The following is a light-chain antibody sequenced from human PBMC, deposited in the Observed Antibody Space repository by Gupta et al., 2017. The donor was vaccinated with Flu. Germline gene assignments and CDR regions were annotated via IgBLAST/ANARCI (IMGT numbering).Light chain of an antibody. V-gene: IGLV8-61*01. CDR2: SIN. J-gene: IGLJ2*01. Sequence: TVVTQEPSFSVSPGRTVTLTCGLTSGSVSSENFPSWYQQTPGQAPRTLIYSINSRSSGVPGRFSGSILGDKAALTITGAQADDESDYYCLLYLGNGISLFGGGTKVTVL. CDR3: LLYLGNGISL. CDR1: SGSVSSENF.